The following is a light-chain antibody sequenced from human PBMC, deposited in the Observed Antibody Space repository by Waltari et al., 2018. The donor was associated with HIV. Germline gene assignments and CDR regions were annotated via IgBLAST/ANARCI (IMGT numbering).Light chain of an antibody. V-gene: IGLV2-11*01. J-gene: IGLJ3*02. Sequence: QYALTQPRSVSGSPGQSVTISCTGTSSDVGGYNYVSWYQQHPGKAPTLMIYDVTKRPSGVPDRFSGSKAGNTASLTISGLQAEDEADYFCCSYAGGYTLVFGGGTKLTVL. CDR3: CSYAGGYTLV. CDR2: DVT. CDR1: SSDVGGYNY.